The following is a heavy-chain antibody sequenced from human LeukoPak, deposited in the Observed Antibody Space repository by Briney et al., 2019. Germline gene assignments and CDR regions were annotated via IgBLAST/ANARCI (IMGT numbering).Heavy chain of an antibody. V-gene: IGHV4-39*07. D-gene: IGHD3-10*01. CDR2: IYYSGST. J-gene: IGHJ4*02. CDR1: GGSISSSSYY. Sequence: SETLSLTCTVSGGSISSSSYYWGWIRQPPGKGLEWIGSIYYSGSTYYNPSLKSRVTISVDTSKNQFSLKLSSVTAADTAVYYCAAAYSQTRRITMVRGVILVPYYFDYWGRGTLVTVSS. CDR3: AAAYSQTRRITMVRGVILVPYYFDY.